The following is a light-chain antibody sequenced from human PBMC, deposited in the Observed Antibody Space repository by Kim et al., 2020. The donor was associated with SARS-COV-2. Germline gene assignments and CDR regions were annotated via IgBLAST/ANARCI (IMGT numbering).Light chain of an antibody. J-gene: IGLJ1*01. V-gene: IGLV3-1*01. CDR1: KLGDRY. CDR2: QDT. Sequence: SYELTQPPSVSVSPGQTASITCSGDKLGDRYACWYQQKPGQSPVLVIYQDTKRPSGIAERFSGSNSGNTATLTISETQAMDEADYYCQVWDNSLYVFGPGTKVTVL. CDR3: QVWDNSLYV.